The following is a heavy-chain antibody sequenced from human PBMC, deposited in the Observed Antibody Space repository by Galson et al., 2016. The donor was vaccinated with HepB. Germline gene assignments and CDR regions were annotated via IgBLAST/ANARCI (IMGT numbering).Heavy chain of an antibody. D-gene: IGHD3-10*01. CDR3: TRVGPSGYYFDY. Sequence: SLRLSCAASGFAFSSYAVTWVRQAPGKGLEWVSSISGNGQNTYYGDSVTGRFTISRDNSKNTLYLQMSTLSAEDTAIYYCTRVGPSGYYFDYWGQGALVTVSS. CDR1: GFAFSSYA. CDR2: ISGNGQNT. J-gene: IGHJ4*02. V-gene: IGHV3-23*01.